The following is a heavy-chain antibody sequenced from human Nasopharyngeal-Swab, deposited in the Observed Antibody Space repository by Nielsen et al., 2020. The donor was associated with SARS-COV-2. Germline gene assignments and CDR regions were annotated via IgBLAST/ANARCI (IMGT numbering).Heavy chain of an antibody. Sequence: GGSLRLSCAVSGITVNNAWMNWVRQAPGKGLEWVGRIKRKVDGGATDYAAHVRGRFTISRDDSKNTLSLQMNSLKTEDTAVYFCTAVDPDFSGIYGDFDYWGPGTLVTVSS. J-gene: IGHJ4*02. V-gene: IGHV3-15*07. CDR3: TAVDPDFSGIYGDFDY. CDR1: GITVNNAW. D-gene: IGHD6-19*01. CDR2: IKRKVDGGAT.